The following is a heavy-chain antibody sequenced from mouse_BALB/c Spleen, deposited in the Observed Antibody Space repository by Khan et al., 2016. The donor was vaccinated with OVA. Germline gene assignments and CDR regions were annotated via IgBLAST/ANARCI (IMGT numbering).Heavy chain of an antibody. J-gene: IGHJ3*01. CDR1: GYTFTSYW. CDR2: INPSTDYT. CDR3: TKHGSRSAWFTY. Sequence: QIQLVQSGAELAKPGASVKMSCKASGYTFTSYWMHWVKQRPGQGLEWIGYINPSTDYTEYNQKFKDKATLTADKSSSTAYMQLTSLTSEDSAVYYCTKHGSRSAWFTYWGQGNLVNVSA. V-gene: IGHV1-7*01. D-gene: IGHD1-1*01.